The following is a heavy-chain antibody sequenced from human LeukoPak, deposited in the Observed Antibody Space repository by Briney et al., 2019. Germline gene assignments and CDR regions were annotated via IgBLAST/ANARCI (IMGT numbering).Heavy chain of an antibody. CDR3: ARDTIMITFGGVPDY. D-gene: IGHD3-16*01. CDR1: GFTFSSYW. CDR2: IKQDGSEK. J-gene: IGHJ4*02. Sequence: PGGSLRLSCAASGFTFSSYWMSWVRQAPGKGLEWVANIKQDGSEKDYVDSVKGRFTISRDNAKNSLYLQMNSLRAEDTAVYYCARDTIMITFGGVPDYWGQGTLVTVSS. V-gene: IGHV3-7*01.